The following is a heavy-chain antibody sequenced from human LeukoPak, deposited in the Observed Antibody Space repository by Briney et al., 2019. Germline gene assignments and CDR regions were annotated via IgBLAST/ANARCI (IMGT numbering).Heavy chain of an antibody. V-gene: IGHV4-38-2*01. CDR3: ARQGGSAGGAFDI. Sequence: PSETLSLTCAVSGYSISSGYYWGWIRQPPGKGLEWIGSIYHSGSTYYNPSLKSRVTISVDTSKDQSSLKLSSVTAADTAVYYCARQGGSAGGAFDIWGQGTMVTVSS. CDR2: IYHSGST. J-gene: IGHJ3*02. CDR1: GYSISSGYY. D-gene: IGHD3-10*01.